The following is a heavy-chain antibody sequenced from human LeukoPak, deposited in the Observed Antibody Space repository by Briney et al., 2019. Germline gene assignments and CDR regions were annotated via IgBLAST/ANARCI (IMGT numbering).Heavy chain of an antibody. Sequence: ASVKVSCKASEGTFSSYTVSWVRQAPGQGLEWMGRIVPVLDMTDYAQKFQGRVTITADRSTSTVYMELNSLTSEDTAMYYCARSAQGSGWTINYSYLYMDVWGKGTTVTVS. D-gene: IGHD6-25*01. CDR2: IVPVLDMT. CDR1: EGTFSSYT. V-gene: IGHV1-69*02. J-gene: IGHJ6*03. CDR3: ARSAQGSGWTINYSYLYMDV.